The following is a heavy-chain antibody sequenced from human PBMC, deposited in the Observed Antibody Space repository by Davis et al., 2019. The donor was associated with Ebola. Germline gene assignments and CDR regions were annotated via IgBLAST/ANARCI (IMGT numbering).Heavy chain of an antibody. D-gene: IGHD3-3*01. V-gene: IGHV1-69*13. CDR2: IIPIFGAA. CDR3: ATDRAIFGVVNGWFDP. J-gene: IGHJ5*02. CDR1: GGTFSSYA. Sequence: SVKVSCKTSGGTFSSYALSWVRQAPGQGLEWMGGIIPIFGAANYAQRFQGRVTITADESTSTSYMELRSLRSEDTAVYYCATDRAIFGVVNGWFDPWGQGTLVTVSS.